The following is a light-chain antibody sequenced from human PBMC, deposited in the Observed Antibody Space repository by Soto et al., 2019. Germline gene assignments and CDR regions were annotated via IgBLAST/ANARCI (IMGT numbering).Light chain of an antibody. CDR2: DVS. Sequence: QSALTQPASVSGSPGQSITISCTGTSSDVGGYNYVSWYQQHPGKAPKLMIYDVSNRPSGVSNRFSGSKSGNTASVTISGLQAEDEADYYCSSYTSSIHYVFGTGTKVTVL. CDR3: SSYTSSIHYV. V-gene: IGLV2-14*01. CDR1: SSDVGGYNY. J-gene: IGLJ1*01.